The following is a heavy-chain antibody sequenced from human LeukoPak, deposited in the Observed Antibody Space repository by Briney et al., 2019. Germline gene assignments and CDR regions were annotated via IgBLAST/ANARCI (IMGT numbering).Heavy chain of an antibody. CDR3: TNILTGYYNYFDN. CDR2: IKSKTDGGTT. Sequence: GGSLRLSCAASGFTFSNAWMSWVRQAPGKGLEWVGHIKSKTDGGTTGYAAPVEGRFTISRDDSKNTLYLQMNSLKTEDTAIYYCTNILTGYYNYFDNWGQGTLVTGSS. J-gene: IGHJ4*02. CDR1: GFTFSNAW. D-gene: IGHD3-9*01. V-gene: IGHV3-15*05.